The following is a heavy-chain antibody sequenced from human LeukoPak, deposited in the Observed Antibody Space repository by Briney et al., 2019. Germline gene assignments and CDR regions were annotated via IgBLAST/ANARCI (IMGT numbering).Heavy chain of an antibody. CDR1: GYSFTSYW. V-gene: IGHV5-51*01. Sequence: GESLKISCKGSGYSFTSYWIGWVRQMPGKGLEWMGIIYPGDSDTRYSPSFQGQVTISADKSISTAYLQWSSLKASDTAMYYCARLPSQGYSSSWYYFDYWDQGTLVTVSS. D-gene: IGHD6-13*01. CDR3: ARLPSQGYSSSWYYFDY. J-gene: IGHJ4*02. CDR2: IYPGDSDT.